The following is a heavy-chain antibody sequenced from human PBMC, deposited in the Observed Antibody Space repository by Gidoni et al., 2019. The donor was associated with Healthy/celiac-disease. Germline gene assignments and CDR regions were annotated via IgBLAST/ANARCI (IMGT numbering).Heavy chain of an antibody. CDR1: GSTFSRGG. J-gene: IGHJ3*02. V-gene: IGHV3-30*18. D-gene: IGHD5-12*01. Sequence: QVPLVESGGGVVQPGRTLRLSCSASGSTFSRGGMHWVRQAPGKGLEWVAVISYDGSNKYYADSVKCRFTISRDNSKNTLYLQMNSLRAEDTAVYYCAKDRRQYSGYDDAFDIWGQGTMVTVSS. CDR2: ISYDGSNK. CDR3: AKDRRQYSGYDDAFDI.